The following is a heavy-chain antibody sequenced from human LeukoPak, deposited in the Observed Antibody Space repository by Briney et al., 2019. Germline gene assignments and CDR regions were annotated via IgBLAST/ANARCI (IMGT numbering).Heavy chain of an antibody. CDR3: ARVPNVRGVSYYYYMDV. D-gene: IGHD3-10*01. V-gene: IGHV1-8*01. J-gene: IGHJ6*03. Sequence: ASVKVSCKASGYTFTSYDINWVRQATGQGLEWMGWMNPNSGNTGYAQKFQGRVTMTRNTSISTAYMELSSLRSEDTAVYYCARVPNVRGVSYYYYMDVWGKGTTVTISS. CDR2: MNPNSGNT. CDR1: GYTFTSYD.